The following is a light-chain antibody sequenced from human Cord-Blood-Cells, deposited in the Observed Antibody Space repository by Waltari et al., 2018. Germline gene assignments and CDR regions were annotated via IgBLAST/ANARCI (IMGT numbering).Light chain of an antibody. V-gene: IGLV2-14*03. CDR3: SSYTRSSTWV. CDR2: DVS. CDR1: SSDVGGYNY. J-gene: IGLJ3*02. Sequence: QSALTQPASVSGSPGQSITISCTGTSSDVGGYNYVSWNQQHPAKAPKLMIYDVSNRASALSNRFSGSTSGNTASLTISGLQADDEAYYYCSSYTRSSTWVFGGGTKLT.